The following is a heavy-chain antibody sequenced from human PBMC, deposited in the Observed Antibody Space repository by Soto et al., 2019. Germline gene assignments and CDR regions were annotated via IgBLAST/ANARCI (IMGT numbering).Heavy chain of an antibody. V-gene: IGHV1-46*01. CDR3: ARETRWLNTAMVPTPLYGMDV. CDR1: GYTFTSYY. Sequence: ASVKVSCKASGYTFTSYYMHWVRQAPGQGLEWMGIINPSGGSTSYAQKFQGRVTMTRDTSTSTVYMELSSLRSEDTAVYYCARETRWLNTAMVPTPLYGMDVWGQGTTVTVSS. D-gene: IGHD5-18*01. J-gene: IGHJ6*02. CDR2: INPSGGST.